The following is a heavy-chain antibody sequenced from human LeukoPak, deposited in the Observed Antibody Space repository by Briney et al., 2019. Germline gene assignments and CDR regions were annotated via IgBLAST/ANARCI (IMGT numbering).Heavy chain of an antibody. J-gene: IGHJ6*02. Sequence: GGSLRLSCIASGFTFSGYAMSWVRQAPGKGLEWVPTISGSGGSTYYADSVKGRFTISRDTSKNAVYLQMNSLRAEDTAVYYCAKDCRGSGGSCYYYYGMDVWGQGTTVTVSS. CDR2: ISGSGGST. CDR1: GFTFSGYA. V-gene: IGHV3-23*01. CDR3: AKDCRGSGGSCYYYYGMDV. D-gene: IGHD2-15*01.